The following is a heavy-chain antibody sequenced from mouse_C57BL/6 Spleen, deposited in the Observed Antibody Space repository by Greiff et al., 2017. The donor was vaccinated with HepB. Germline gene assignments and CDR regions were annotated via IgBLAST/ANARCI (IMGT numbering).Heavy chain of an antibody. CDR2: ISYDGSN. Sequence: ESGPGLVKPSQSLSLTCSVTGYSITSGYYWNWIRQFPGNKLEWMGYISYDGSNNYNPSLKNRISITRDTSKNQFFLKLNSVTTEDTATYYCAREGDSSGFAYWGQGTLVTVSA. CDR3: AREGDSSGFAY. J-gene: IGHJ3*01. D-gene: IGHD3-3*01. CDR1: GYSITSGYY. V-gene: IGHV3-6*01.